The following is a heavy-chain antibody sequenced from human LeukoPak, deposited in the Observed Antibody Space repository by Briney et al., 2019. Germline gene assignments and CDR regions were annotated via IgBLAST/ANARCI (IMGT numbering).Heavy chain of an antibody. Sequence: GGSLRLSCAASGFTFSSYSMNWVRQAPGKGLEWVSSISSSSYIYYADSVKGRFTISRDNAKNSLYLQMNSLRAEDTAVYYCARDLDYYDSSGYYYPHAFDIWGQGTMVTVSS. CDR2: ISSSSYI. J-gene: IGHJ3*02. D-gene: IGHD3-22*01. CDR3: ARDLDYYDSSGYYYPHAFDI. V-gene: IGHV3-21*01. CDR1: GFTFSSYS.